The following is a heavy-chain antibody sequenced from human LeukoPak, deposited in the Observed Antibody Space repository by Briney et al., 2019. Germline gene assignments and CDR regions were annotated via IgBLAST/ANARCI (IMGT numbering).Heavy chain of an antibody. D-gene: IGHD3-22*01. CDR2: NNPNSGGT. CDR3: ARVDYDSYFDY. J-gene: IGHJ4*02. CDR1: GYTFTGYY. Sequence: GASVKVSCKASGYTFTGYYMHWVRQAPGQGLEWMGRNNPNSGGTNYAQKFQGRVTMTRDTSISTAYMELSRLRSDDTAVYYCARVDYDSYFDYWGQGTLVTVSS. V-gene: IGHV1-2*06.